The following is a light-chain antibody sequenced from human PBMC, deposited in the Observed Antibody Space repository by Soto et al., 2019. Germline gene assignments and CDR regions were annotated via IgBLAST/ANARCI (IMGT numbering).Light chain of an antibody. CDR3: QQYNSYSLWT. J-gene: IGKJ1*01. CDR2: KAS. Sequence: DIQMTQSPSTLSGSVGDRVTITCRASQSISSWLAWYQQKPGKAPKLLIYKASSLESGVPSRFSGSGSGTEFTLTISSLQPDDFATNYCQQYNSYSLWTFGQGTKVEIK. V-gene: IGKV1-5*03. CDR1: QSISSW.